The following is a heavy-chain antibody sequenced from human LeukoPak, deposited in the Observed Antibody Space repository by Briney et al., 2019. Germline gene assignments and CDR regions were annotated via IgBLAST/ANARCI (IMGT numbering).Heavy chain of an antibody. CDR3: ATARLGGSYFGAGYYFDY. CDR2: FDPEDGET. D-gene: IGHD1-26*01. CDR1: GYTLTELS. V-gene: IGHV1-24*01. Sequence: ASVKVSCKVSGYTLTELSMHWVRQAPGKRLEWMGGFDPEDGETIYAQKFQGRVTMTEDTSTDTAYMELSSLRSEDTAVYYCATARLGGSYFGAGYYFDYWGQGTLVTVSS. J-gene: IGHJ4*02.